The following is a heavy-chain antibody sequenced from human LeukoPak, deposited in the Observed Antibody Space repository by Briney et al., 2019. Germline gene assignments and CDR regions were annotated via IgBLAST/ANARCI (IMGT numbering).Heavy chain of an antibody. J-gene: IGHJ3*02. V-gene: IGHV5-51*04. CDR3: TRPPFI. CDR1: GFSFSSSW. Sequence: ESPKISWRGPGFSFSSSWLGLVRPVPGIGLEWMGIIYPGDSDTRYSPSFQGQVTISADRPTSTAYLQWSSLKASDTAMYYCTRPPFIWGHGTMVTVSS. CDR2: IYPGDSDT.